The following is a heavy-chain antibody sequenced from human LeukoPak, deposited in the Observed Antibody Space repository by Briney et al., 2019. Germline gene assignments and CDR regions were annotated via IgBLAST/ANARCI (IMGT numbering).Heavy chain of an antibody. CDR3: AIHYGP. CDR1: VGPISGSSYY. Sequence: SETLTLICTVSVGPISGSSYYWAWIRKPPGKGLESIGSIYYRGSIYDIPSLKSRVTTSVDTSQNLSSMKLYAVSATDTAVYFCAIHYGPWGQGTLVTVAS. V-gene: IGHV4-39*01. CDR2: IYYRGSI. D-gene: IGHD3-10*01. J-gene: IGHJ4*02.